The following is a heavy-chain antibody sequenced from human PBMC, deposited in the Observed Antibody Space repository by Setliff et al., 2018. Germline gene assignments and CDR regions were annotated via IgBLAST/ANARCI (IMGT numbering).Heavy chain of an antibody. CDR1: GFNFGAYV. D-gene: IGHD1-26*01. V-gene: IGHV3-30*04. CDR3: AKDRYSQSYDADYFDY. Sequence: GGSLRLSCTASGFNFGAYVMHWVRQAPGKGLEWVAIMSYDTTKEYYADSVKGRFTISRDNSRNTLYLQMNSLRSEDTAIYYCAKDRYSQSYDADYFDYWGQGTLVTVSS. CDR2: MSYDTTKE. J-gene: IGHJ4*02.